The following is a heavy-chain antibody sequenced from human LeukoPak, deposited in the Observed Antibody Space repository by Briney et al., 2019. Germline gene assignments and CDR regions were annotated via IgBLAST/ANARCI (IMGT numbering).Heavy chain of an antibody. J-gene: IGHJ4*02. CDR1: GGSICSYY. CDR3: ASARCSSTSCPFDY. CDR2: IYYSGST. D-gene: IGHD2-2*01. Sequence: SETLSLTCTVSGGSICSYYWSWIRQPPGKGLEWIGYIYYSGSTNYNPSLKSRVTISVDTSKNQFSLKLSSVTAADTAVYYCASARCSSTSCPFDYWGQGTLVTVSS. V-gene: IGHV4-59*01.